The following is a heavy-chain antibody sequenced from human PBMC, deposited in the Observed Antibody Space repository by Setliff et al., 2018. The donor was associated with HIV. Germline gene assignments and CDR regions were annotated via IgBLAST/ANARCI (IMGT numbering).Heavy chain of an antibody. CDR1: GYSISSGCY. Sequence: SETLSLTCAVSGYSISSGCYWGWIRQPPGKGLEWIGSMYHTGSTYYSPSLNSRFTISVDTSKNQFSLKLSSVTAADTAVYYCAKGAGFYGDYTFDHWGQGRQVTVSS. CDR3: AKGAGFYGDYTFDH. CDR2: MYHTGST. V-gene: IGHV4-38-2*01. J-gene: IGHJ4*02. D-gene: IGHD4-17*01.